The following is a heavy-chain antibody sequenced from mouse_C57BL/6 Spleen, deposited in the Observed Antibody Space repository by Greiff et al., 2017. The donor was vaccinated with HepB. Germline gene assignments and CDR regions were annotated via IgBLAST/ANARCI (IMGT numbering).Heavy chain of an antibody. D-gene: IGHD1-1*01. V-gene: IGHV1-42*01. CDR1: GYSFTGYY. Sequence: VQLKESGPELVKPGASVKISCKASGYSFTGYYMNWVKQSPEKSLEWIGEINPSTGGTTYNQKFKAKATLTVDKSSSTAYMQLKSLTSEDSAVYYCARGYYGSSHWYFDVWGTGTTVTVSS. CDR3: ARGYYGSSHWYFDV. CDR2: INPSTGGT. J-gene: IGHJ1*03.